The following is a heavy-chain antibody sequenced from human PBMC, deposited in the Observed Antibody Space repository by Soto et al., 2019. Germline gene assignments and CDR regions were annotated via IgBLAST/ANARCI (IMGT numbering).Heavy chain of an antibody. CDR3: ARDLSNSPDYFDA. Sequence: SETLSLAGAVYGGCFSGYYWSWIRQTPGKGLEWIGEINHSGSTNSNPSLKSRVTISVDTSKNQFSLKLSSVTAADTAVYYCARDLSNSPDYFDAWGQGTLVT. V-gene: IGHV4-34*01. CDR2: INHSGST. D-gene: IGHD6-6*01. CDR1: GGCFSGYY. J-gene: IGHJ4*02.